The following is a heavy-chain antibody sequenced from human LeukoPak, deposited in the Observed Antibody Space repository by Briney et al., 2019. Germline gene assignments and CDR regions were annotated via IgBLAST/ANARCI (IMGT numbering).Heavy chain of an antibody. J-gene: IGHJ4*02. CDR2: IYYSGST. V-gene: IGHV4-59*01. Sequence: PLETLSLTCTVSGGSISNYYWSWIRQPPGKGLEWIGYIYYSGSTNYNPSLKSRVTISVDTSKNQFSLKLSSVTAADTAVYYCARSPDFWSGYYTQHLFDYWGQGTLVTVSS. D-gene: IGHD3-3*01. CDR3: ARSPDFWSGYYTQHLFDY. CDR1: GGSISNYY.